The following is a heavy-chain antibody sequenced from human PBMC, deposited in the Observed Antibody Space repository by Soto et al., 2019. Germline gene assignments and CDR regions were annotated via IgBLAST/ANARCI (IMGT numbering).Heavy chain of an antibody. CDR3: ATDYSNYVGYFDY. J-gene: IGHJ4*02. D-gene: IGHD4-4*01. Sequence: PGGSLRLSCAASGFTFSNYEMNWVRQTPGKGLEWVSYISGSGKTIYYADSVKGRFTISRDNAMNSLYLQMNSLRAEDTAVYYCATDYSNYVGYFDYWGQGTLVTVSS. V-gene: IGHV3-48*03. CDR1: GFTFSNYE. CDR2: ISGSGKTI.